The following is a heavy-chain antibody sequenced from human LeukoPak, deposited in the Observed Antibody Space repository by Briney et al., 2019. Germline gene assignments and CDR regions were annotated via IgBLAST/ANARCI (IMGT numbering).Heavy chain of an antibody. V-gene: IGHV4-34*01. CDR2: INHSGST. D-gene: IGHD6-19*01. CDR3: ARLLGSGRNWFDP. Sequence: SETLSLTCTVSSGSLTGYYWSWIRQPPGKGLEWIGEINHSGSTNYNPSLKSRVTISVDTSKNQFSLKLSSVTAADTAVYYCARLLGSGRNWFDPWGQGTLVTVSS. J-gene: IGHJ5*02. CDR1: SGSLTGYY.